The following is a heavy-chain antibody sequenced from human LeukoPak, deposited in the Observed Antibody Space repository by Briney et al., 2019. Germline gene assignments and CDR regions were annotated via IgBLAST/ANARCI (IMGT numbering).Heavy chain of an antibody. D-gene: IGHD3-10*01. V-gene: IGHV3-21*01. J-gene: IGHJ3*02. Sequence: GGSLRLSCAASGFTFSSYSVNWVRQAPGKGLEWVSSISSSSSYIYYADSVKGRFTISRDNAKNSLYLQMNSLRAEDTAVYYCARGFLQDDAFDIWGQGTMATVSS. CDR2: ISSSSSYI. CDR1: GFTFSSYS. CDR3: ARGFLQDDAFDI.